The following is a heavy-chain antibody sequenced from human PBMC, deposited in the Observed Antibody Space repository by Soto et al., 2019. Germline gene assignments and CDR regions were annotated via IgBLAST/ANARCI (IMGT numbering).Heavy chain of an antibody. CDR3: ARDKITGLFDY. CDR1: GGAFSGFY. CDR2: INHSGST. J-gene: IGHJ4*02. V-gene: IGHV4-34*01. D-gene: IGHD2-8*02. Sequence: ASETLSLTCAVYGGAFSGFYWTWIRQPPGTGLEWIGEINHSGSTNYNPSLKSRVTISVDTSKNQFSLKLTSVTAADTAVYYCARDKITGLFDYWGQGTLVTVSS.